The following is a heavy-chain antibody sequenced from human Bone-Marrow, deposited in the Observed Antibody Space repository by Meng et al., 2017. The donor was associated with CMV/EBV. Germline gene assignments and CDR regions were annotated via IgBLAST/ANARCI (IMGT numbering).Heavy chain of an antibody. Sequence: GESLKISCAASGFTFSSYAMHWVRQAPGKGLEWVANIKQDGSEKYYVDSVKGRFTISRDNAKNSLYLQMNSLRAEDTAVYYCASYYRNYYYYGMDVWGQGTTVTVSS. D-gene: IGHD1-26*01. V-gene: IGHV3-7*01. CDR3: ASYYRNYYYYGMDV. CDR1: GFTFSSYA. CDR2: IKQDGSEK. J-gene: IGHJ6*02.